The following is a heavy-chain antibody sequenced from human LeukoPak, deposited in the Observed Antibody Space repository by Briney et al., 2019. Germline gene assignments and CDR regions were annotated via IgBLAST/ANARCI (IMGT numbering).Heavy chain of an antibody. Sequence: SETLSLTCTVSGGSISSSSYYWGWIRRPPGKGLEWIGSIYYSGSTYYNPSLKSRVTISVDTSKNQFSLKLSSVTAADTAVYYCARGDSGWYADYWGQGTLVTVSS. V-gene: IGHV4-39*07. CDR2: IYYSGST. D-gene: IGHD6-19*01. CDR1: GGSISSSSYY. CDR3: ARGDSGWYADY. J-gene: IGHJ4*02.